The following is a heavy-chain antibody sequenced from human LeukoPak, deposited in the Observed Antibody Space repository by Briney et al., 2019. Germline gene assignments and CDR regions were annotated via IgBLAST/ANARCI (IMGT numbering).Heavy chain of an antibody. D-gene: IGHD2-2*02. CDR1: GGSISSYY. CDR3: ASIPRAGGPGY. V-gene: IGHV4-59*08. J-gene: IGHJ4*02. Sequence: SETLSPPCTGSGGSISSYYWSWVRQPPGKGLGWIRYIYYSVSTNYNPSLKSRVTISVDTSKNQCSLKLSSVTAADTAVYYCASIPRAGGPGYWGQGTLVTVSS. CDR2: IYYSVST.